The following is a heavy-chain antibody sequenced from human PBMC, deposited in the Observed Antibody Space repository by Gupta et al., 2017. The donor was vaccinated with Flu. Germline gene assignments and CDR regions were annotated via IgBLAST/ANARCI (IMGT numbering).Heavy chain of an antibody. CDR3: ARGGFDY. Sequence: QVQLQESGPGLVKPSQTLSLTCTVSGGSISSGSYYWSWIRQPAGKGLEWIGRIYTSGSTNYNPSLKSRVTISVDTSKNQFSLKLSSVTAADTAVYYCARGGFDYWGQGTLVTVSS. J-gene: IGHJ4*02. CDR2: IYTSGST. CDR1: GGSISSGSYY. V-gene: IGHV4-61*02.